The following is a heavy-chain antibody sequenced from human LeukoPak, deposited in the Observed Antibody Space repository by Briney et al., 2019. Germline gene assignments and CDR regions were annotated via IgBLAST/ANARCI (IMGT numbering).Heavy chain of an antibody. Sequence: SETLSLTCAVSGGSISSGGYSWSWIRQPPGKGLEWIGYIYHSGSTYYNPSLKSRVTISVDRSKNQFSLNLSSVTAADTAVYYCARLTTNDWYFDLWGRGTLVTVSS. CDR3: ARLTTNDWYFDL. J-gene: IGHJ2*01. V-gene: IGHV4-30-2*01. D-gene: IGHD2/OR15-2a*01. CDR2: IYHSGST. CDR1: GGSISSGGYS.